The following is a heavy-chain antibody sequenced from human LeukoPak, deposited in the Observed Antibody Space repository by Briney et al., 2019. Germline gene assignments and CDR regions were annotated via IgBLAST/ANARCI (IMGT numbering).Heavy chain of an antibody. Sequence: SQTLSLTCTVSGGSISSSYCSWIRQPPGKGLEWIGYIYHSESTNYNPSLKSRVTISVDTSKNQFSLKLSSVTAADTAVYYCARQAGGTSGPFDYWGQGTLVTVSS. J-gene: IGHJ4*02. CDR2: IYHSEST. D-gene: IGHD4-23*01. CDR1: GGSISSSY. V-gene: IGHV4-59*08. CDR3: ARQAGGTSGPFDY.